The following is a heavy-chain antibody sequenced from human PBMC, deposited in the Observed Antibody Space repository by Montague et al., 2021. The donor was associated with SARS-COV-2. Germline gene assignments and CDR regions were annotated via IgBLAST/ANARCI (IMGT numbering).Heavy chain of an antibody. V-gene: IGHV1-18*04. CDR2: ISAYNGNT. J-gene: IGHJ3*02. CDR1: GYTFISYG. D-gene: IGHD4-17*01. Sequence: LRKVSCKASGYTFISYGISWVRQAPGQGLEWMGWISAYNGNTNYAQKLQGRVTMTTDTSTSTAYMELRSLRSDDTAVYYCARGFDYGDYHDAFDIWGQGTMVTVSS. CDR3: ARGFDYGDYHDAFDI.